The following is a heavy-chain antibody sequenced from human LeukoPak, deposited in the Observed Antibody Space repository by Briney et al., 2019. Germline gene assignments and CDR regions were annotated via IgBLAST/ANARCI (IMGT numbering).Heavy chain of an antibody. J-gene: IGHJ5*02. CDR2: IYTSGST. CDR1: GGSISSYY. Sequence: SETLSLTCTVSGGSISSYYWSWIRQPAGKGLEWIGRIYTSGSTNYNPSLKSRVTMSVDTSKNQFSPKLSSVTAADTAIYYCARGGYYGSGNDFRFDPWGQGTLVTVSS. D-gene: IGHD3-10*01. CDR3: ARGGYYGSGNDFRFDP. V-gene: IGHV4-4*07.